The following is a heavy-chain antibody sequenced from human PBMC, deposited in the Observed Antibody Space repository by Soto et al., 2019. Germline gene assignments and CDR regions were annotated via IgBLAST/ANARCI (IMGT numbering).Heavy chain of an antibody. Sequence: EVQLLESGGGSVQPGGSLRLSCVASGFTFRSYAMSWVRQAPGEGLEWVSAIGGSGDSTYYADSVKGRFTISRDNSKNTLYLQMNSLRAEDTAVYHCAKSFSGWYFFDYWSQGTLVTVSS. J-gene: IGHJ4*02. CDR3: AKSFSGWYFFDY. CDR1: GFTFRSYA. D-gene: IGHD6-19*01. CDR2: IGGSGDST. V-gene: IGHV3-23*01.